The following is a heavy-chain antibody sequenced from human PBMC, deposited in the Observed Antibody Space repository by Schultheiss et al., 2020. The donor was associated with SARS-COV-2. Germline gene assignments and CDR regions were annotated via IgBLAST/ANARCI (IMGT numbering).Heavy chain of an antibody. V-gene: IGHV3-30*04. Sequence: GGSLRLSCTAFSSYAMHWVRQAPGKGLEWVAVISYDGSDQYYADFVKGRFTISRDNSRNALFLQMNSLRAEDTAVYYCVRDRSWWTPYNCFDLWGRGTLVTVSS. J-gene: IGHJ5*02. CDR2: ISYDGSDQ. CDR1: SSYA. CDR3: VRDRSWWTPYNCFDL. D-gene: IGHD2-15*01.